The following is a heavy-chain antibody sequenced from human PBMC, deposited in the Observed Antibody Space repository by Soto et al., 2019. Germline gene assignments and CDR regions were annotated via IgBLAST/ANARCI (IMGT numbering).Heavy chain of an antibody. CDR1: GYSFTSYW. J-gene: IGHJ6*02. D-gene: IGHD1-26*01. V-gene: IGHV5-10-1*01. CDR2: IDPSDSYT. CDR3: ARRSGSYYHYYYYGMGV. Sequence: GESLKISCKGSGYSFTSYWISWVRQMPGKGLEWMGRIDPSDSYTNYSPSFQGHVTISADKSISTAYLQWSSLKASDTAMYYCARRSGSYYHYYYYGMGVWGQGTTVTVSS.